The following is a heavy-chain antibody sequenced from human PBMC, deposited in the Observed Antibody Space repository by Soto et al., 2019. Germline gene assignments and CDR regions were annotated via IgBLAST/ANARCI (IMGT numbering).Heavy chain of an antibody. V-gene: IGHV3-21*01. Sequence: GGSLRLSCAASGFTCTSYSMNWVRQAPGKGLEWVSSISSSSSYIYYADSVKGRFTISRDNAKNSLYLQMNSLRAEDTAVYYCASLYYDSSGRNWGQGTLVTVSS. CDR1: GFTCTSYS. CDR3: ASLYYDSSGRN. D-gene: IGHD3-22*01. CDR2: ISSSSSYI. J-gene: IGHJ4*01.